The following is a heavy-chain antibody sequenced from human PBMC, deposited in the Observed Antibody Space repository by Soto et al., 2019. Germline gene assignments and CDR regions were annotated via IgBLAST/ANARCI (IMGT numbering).Heavy chain of an antibody. CDR3: ARCPPDLDYYYGMDV. Sequence: GGSLRLSCAASGFTFSSYSMNWVRQAPGKGLEWVSYISSSGSTIYYADSVKGRFTISRDNAKNSLYLQMNSLRAEDTAVYYCARCPPDLDYYYGMDVWGQGTTVTVSS. V-gene: IGHV3-48*04. CDR2: ISSSGSTI. CDR1: GFTFSSYS. J-gene: IGHJ6*02.